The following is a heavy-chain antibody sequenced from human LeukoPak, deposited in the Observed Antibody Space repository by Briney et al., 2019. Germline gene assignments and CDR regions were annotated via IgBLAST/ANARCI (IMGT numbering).Heavy chain of an antibody. V-gene: IGHV3-30*03. Sequence: GGSLRLSCAASGFTFSTYGIHWVRQAPGKGLEWVAVISYDGSHKYYADSVKGRFTISRDNSKNTLYLQMNSLRAEDTAVYYCARGQQWRDFDYWGQGTLVTVSP. CDR1: GFTFSTYG. CDR2: ISYDGSHK. J-gene: IGHJ4*02. D-gene: IGHD6-19*01. CDR3: ARGQQWRDFDY.